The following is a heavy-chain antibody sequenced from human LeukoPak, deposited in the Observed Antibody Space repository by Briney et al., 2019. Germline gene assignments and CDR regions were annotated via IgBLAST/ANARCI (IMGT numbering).Heavy chain of an antibody. CDR1: GFTFSSYG. CDR3: AKDYIAVAGPPGGYYFDY. CDR2: IRYDGSNK. D-gene: IGHD6-19*01. Sequence: GGSLRLSCAASGFTFSSYGMHWVRQAPGKGLEWVAFIRYDGSNKYYADSVKGRFTISRDKSKNTLYLQMNSLRAEDTAVYYSAKDYIAVAGPPGGYYFDYWGQGTLVTVSS. V-gene: IGHV3-30*02. J-gene: IGHJ4*02.